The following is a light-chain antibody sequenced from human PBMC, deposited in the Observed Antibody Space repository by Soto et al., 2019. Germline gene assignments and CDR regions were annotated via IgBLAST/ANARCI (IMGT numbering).Light chain of an antibody. V-gene: IGLV2-14*03. CDR1: SSDVGGSNY. CDR2: DVS. CDR3: SSYASSNYV. J-gene: IGLJ1*01. Sequence: QYALTQPASVSGSPGQSITISCTGTSSDVGGSNYVSWYQQHSGKAPKLIIFDVSHRPSGFSNRFSGSKSGNTASLTISGLQPEDEAVYYCSSYASSNYVFGTGTKLTVL.